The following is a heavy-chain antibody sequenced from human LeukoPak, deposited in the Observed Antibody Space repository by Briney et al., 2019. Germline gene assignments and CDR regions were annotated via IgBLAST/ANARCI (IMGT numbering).Heavy chain of an antibody. J-gene: IGHJ4*02. CDR1: GFTFSNHA. D-gene: IGHD2-21*02. V-gene: IGHV3-23*01. Sequence: GGSLRPSCVTSGFTFSNHAMTWVRQAPGKGLEWVAIISGDGGATVYPDSVKGRFTISRDSSKSTVFLQMNSLRDDDTAVYYCAKGMGAHCDGGCHSRILDHWGQGTLVTVSS. CDR3: AKGMGAHCDGGCHSRILDH. CDR2: ISGDGGAT.